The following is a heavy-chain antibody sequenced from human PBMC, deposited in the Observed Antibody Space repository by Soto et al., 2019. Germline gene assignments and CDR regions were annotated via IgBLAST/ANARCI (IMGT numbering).Heavy chain of an antibody. CDR2: IYYSGST. V-gene: IGHV4-30-4*01. CDR3: ARYYYGSGSYGYYYYGMDV. J-gene: IGHJ6*02. D-gene: IGHD3-10*01. CDR1: GGSISSGDYY. Sequence: SETLSLTCIVSGGSISSGDYYWSWIRQPPGKGLEWIGYIYYSGSTYHNPSLKSRVTISVDTSKNQFSLKLSSVTAADTAVYYCARYYYGSGSYGYYYYGMDVWGQGTTVTVSS.